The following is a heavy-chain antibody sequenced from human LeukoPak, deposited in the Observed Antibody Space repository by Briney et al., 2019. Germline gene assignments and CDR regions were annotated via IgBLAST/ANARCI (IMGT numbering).Heavy chain of an antibody. Sequence: EASVKVSCKASNYTFTRYGISWVRQAPGQGLEWMGGIIPIFGTANYAQKFQGRVTITADESTSTAYMELSSLRSEDTAVYYCASWDYDSSGYYELDYWGQGTLVTVSS. V-gene: IGHV1-69*13. J-gene: IGHJ4*02. CDR2: IIPIFGTA. D-gene: IGHD3-22*01. CDR1: NYTFTRYG. CDR3: ASWDYDSSGYYELDY.